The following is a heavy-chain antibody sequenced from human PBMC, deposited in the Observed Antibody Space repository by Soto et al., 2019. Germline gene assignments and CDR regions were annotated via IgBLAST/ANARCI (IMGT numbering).Heavy chain of an antibody. CDR1: GFTFSSYG. Sequence: QVQLVESGGGVVQPGRSLRLSCAASGFTFSSYGMHWVRQAPGKGLEWVAVIWYDGSNKYYADSVKGRFTIPRDNSKNTLYLQMNSLRAEDTAVYYCAREVAGSWNWFDPWGQGTLVTVSS. V-gene: IGHV3-33*01. CDR3: AREVAGSWNWFDP. CDR2: IWYDGSNK. D-gene: IGHD6-19*01. J-gene: IGHJ5*02.